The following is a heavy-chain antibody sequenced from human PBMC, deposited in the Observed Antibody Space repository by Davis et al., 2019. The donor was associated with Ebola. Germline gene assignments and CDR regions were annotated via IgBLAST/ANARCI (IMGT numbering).Heavy chain of an antibody. D-gene: IGHD6-19*01. CDR2: IKFDGSDE. V-gene: IGHV3-7*01. J-gene: IGHJ3*02. CDR3: ARIRGHRHSSGWYDDFDI. Sequence: GGSLRLSCAASGFTFSSYSMNWVRQAPGKGLEWVANIKFDGSDEKYVDSLKGRFTISRDNAKNSLYLQMNSLRAEDTAVYYCARIRGHRHSSGWYDDFDIWGQGTMVTVSS. CDR1: GFTFSSYS.